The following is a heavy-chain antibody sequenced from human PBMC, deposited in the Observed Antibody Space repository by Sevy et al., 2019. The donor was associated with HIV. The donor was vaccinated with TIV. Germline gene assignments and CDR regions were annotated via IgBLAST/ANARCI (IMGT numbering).Heavy chain of an antibody. J-gene: IGHJ6*02. V-gene: IGHV3-33*01. CDR3: ASWMVPSSYYGMDV. D-gene: IGHD2-2*03. Sequence: GGSLRLSCAASGFSFSKYGMHWVRQAPGKGLEWVAIIWYDGSNKYYADSVKGRFTISGDNSKDALFLQMNSVRADDTAVYYCASWMVPSSYYGMDVWGQGTTVTVSS. CDR2: IWYDGSNK. CDR1: GFSFSKYG.